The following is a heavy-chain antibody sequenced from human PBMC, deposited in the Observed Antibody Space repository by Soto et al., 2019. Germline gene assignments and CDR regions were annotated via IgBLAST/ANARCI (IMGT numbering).Heavy chain of an antibody. Sequence: LRLSCAASGFTFSSYAMSWVRQAPGKGLEWVSAISGSGGSTYYADSVKGRFTISRDNSKSTLYLQMNSLRAEDTAVYYCAKASARPRATPYYFDYWGQGTLVTVSS. CDR3: AKASARPRATPYYFDY. J-gene: IGHJ4*02. V-gene: IGHV3-23*01. CDR2: ISGSGGST. CDR1: GFTFSSYA.